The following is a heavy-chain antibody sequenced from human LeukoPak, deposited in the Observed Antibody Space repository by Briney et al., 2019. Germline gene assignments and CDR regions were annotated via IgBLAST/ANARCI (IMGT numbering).Heavy chain of an antibody. CDR3: ARDPLRFGELLGYFDY. J-gene: IGHJ4*02. CDR2: INAGNGNT. Sequence: ASVKVSCKASGYTFTSYAMHWVRQAPGQRLEWMGWINAGNGNTKYSQEFQGRVTMTTDTSTSTAYMDLRSLRSDDTAVYYCARDPLRFGELLGYFDYWGQGTLVTVSS. V-gene: IGHV1-3*01. CDR1: GYTFTSYA. D-gene: IGHD3-10*01.